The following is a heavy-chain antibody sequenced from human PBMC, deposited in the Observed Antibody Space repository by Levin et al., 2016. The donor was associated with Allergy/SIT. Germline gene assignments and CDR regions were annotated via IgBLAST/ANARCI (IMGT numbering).Heavy chain of an antibody. CDR2: IYYSGST. J-gene: IGHJ4*02. CDR1: GGSISSSSYY. CDR3: ARARTVGGIVVVTAEFDY. D-gene: IGHD2-21*02. V-gene: IGHV4-39*01. Sequence: SETLSLTCTVSGGSISSSSYYWGWIRQPPGKGLEWIGSIYYSGSTYYNPSLKSRVTISVDTSKNQFSLKLSSVTAADTAVYYCARARTVGGIVVVTAEFDYWGQGTLVTVSS.